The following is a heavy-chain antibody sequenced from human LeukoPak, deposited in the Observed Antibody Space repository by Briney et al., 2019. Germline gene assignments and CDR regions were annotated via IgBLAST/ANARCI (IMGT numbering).Heavy chain of an antibody. CDR3: AKPLGGNYPQPFDY. J-gene: IGHJ4*02. V-gene: IGHV3-30*02. Sequence: PGGSLRLSCAASGFTFSSYGMYRVRQAPGKGLEWVAYIRYDATNKFYVDSVKGRFTISRDNSKNTLYLQMNSLRAEDTALYYCAKPLGGNYPQPFDYWGQGTLVTVSS. CDR2: IRYDATNK. CDR1: GFTFSSYG. D-gene: IGHD1-26*01.